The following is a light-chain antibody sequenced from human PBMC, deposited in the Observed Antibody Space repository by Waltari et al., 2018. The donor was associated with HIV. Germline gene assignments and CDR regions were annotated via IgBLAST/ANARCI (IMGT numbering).Light chain of an antibody. J-gene: IGKJ3*01. CDR3: QQYDTSPT. CDR1: PTVSSNY. Sequence: EIVFTKSPGTMSLSPGETATLSCRASPTVSSNYLAWYQQKHAQAPALLIYDASSRATGIPDRFSGSGSGTDFALTINRLEPEDFAVYYGQQYDTSPTFGPGTKVDI. V-gene: IGKV3-20*01. CDR2: DAS.